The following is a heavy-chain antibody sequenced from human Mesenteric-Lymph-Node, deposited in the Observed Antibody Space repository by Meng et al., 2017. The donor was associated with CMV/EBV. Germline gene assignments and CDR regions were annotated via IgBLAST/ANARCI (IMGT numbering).Heavy chain of an antibody. J-gene: IGHJ4*02. CDR2: IYYSGST. CDR3: ARFQVEPAADDLDY. D-gene: IGHD2-2*01. Sequence: SETLSLTCTVSGGSISSSSYYWGWIRQPPGKGLEWIGSIYYSGSTYYNPSLKSRVTISVDTSKNQFSLKLSSVTAADTAVYYCARFQVEPAADDLDYWGQGTLVTVSS. CDR1: GGSISSSSYY. V-gene: IGHV4-39*07.